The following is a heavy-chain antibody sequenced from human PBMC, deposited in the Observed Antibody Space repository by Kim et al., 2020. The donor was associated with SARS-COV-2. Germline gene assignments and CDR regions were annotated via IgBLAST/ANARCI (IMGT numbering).Heavy chain of an antibody. V-gene: IGHV3-13*01. D-gene: IGHD3-3*01. J-gene: IGHJ3*02. Sequence: GGSLRLSCAASGFTFSNYDMHWVRQATGKGLEWVSAIGAAGDTYYPGSVKGRFTISRENAKNSLYLQMNSLRAGDTAVYYCARAASWSGYLAGAFDIWGQGTMVTVSS. CDR1: GFTFSNYD. CDR2: IGAAGDT. CDR3: ARAASWSGYLAGAFDI.